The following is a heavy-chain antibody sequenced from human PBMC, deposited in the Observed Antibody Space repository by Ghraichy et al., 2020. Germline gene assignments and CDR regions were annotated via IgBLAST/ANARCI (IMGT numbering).Heavy chain of an antibody. D-gene: IGHD3-3*01. V-gene: IGHV4-39*01. Sequence: SQTLSLTCTVSGASISSSNYYWGWTRQPPGKGLEWIGKIYSSGSTYYSSALKSRVTISADTSKNQVSLTLNSVTAADTAVYYCAGAPASPASLDWLSPFDYWGLGTLVTVSS. CDR2: IYSSGST. CDR1: GASISSSNYY. CDR3: AGAPASPASLDWLSPFDY. J-gene: IGHJ4*02.